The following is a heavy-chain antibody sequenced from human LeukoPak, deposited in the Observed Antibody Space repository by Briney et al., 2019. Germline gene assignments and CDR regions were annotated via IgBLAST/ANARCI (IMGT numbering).Heavy chain of an antibody. J-gene: IGHJ4*02. CDR1: GYTFTGYY. D-gene: IGHD5-24*01. CDR3: ARGRDGYNSELDY. CDR2: INPNSYGT. V-gene: IGHV1-2*02. Sequence: ASVKVSCKASGYTFTGYYIHWVRQAPGQGLEWMGWINPNSYGTNYAQNFQGRVTMTSDSSITSAYMEVNGLRSDDTAFYYCARGRDGYNSELDYWGQGTLVTVSS.